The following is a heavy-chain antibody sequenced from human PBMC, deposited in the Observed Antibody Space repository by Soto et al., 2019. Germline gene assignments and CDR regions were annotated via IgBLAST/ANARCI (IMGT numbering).Heavy chain of an antibody. CDR2: TRNKSKIYTT. CDR1: GFTFSDHY. J-gene: IGHJ4*02. CDR3: ARGYCDDSTCYSGFY. D-gene: IGHD2-15*01. Sequence: GGSLRLSCAASGFTFSDHYMDWVRQAPGKGLEWVGRTRNKSKIYTTEYAASVKGRFTISRDDSKKSLNLQMNSLKSEDAAVYYCARGYCDDSTCYSGFYWGQGTLVTVSS. V-gene: IGHV3-72*01.